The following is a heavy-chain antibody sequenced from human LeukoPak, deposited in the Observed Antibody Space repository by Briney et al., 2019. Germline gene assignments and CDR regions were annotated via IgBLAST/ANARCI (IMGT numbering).Heavy chain of an antibody. CDR3: ARAYGGYSIDF. CDR2: IYPSGGGS. CDR1: GYTFTNYY. J-gene: IGHJ4*02. V-gene: IGHV1-46*01. D-gene: IGHD3-22*01. Sequence: ASVKVSCKASGYTFTNYYIHWVRQAPGHGLVWMGIIYPSGGGSSYAQKFQGRVTMTRDTSTSTVYMELSSLTSEDTAVYYCARAYGGYSIDFWGQGTLVTVSS.